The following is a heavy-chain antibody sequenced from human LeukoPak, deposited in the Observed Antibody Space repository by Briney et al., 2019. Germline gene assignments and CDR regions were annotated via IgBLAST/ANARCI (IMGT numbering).Heavy chain of an antibody. CDR3: ARGRFKDIVVVVAAIFDY. Sequence: GGSLRLSCAASGFTFSSYSMNWVRQAPGKGLEWVSSISSSSSYIYYADSVKGRFTISRDNSKNTLYLQMNSLRAEDTAVYYCARGRFKDIVVVVAAIFDYWGQGTLVTVSS. CDR2: ISSSSSYI. CDR1: GFTFSSYS. D-gene: IGHD2-15*01. V-gene: IGHV3-21*01. J-gene: IGHJ4*02.